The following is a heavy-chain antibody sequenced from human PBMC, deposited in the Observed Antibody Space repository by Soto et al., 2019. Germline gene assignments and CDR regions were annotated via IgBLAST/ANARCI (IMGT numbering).Heavy chain of an antibody. Sequence: QVQLVQSGAEVKKPGASVKVSCKASGYTFTSYGISWVRQAPGQGLEWVGWISAYNGNTNYAQKLQGRVTMTTDTSTSTSNMELRSLRSEETAVYYCARDQADGGAFDYWGQGALVTVSS. J-gene: IGHJ4*02. D-gene: IGHD2-21*01. CDR1: GYTFTSYG. CDR2: ISAYNGNT. V-gene: IGHV1-18*01. CDR3: ARDQADGGAFDY.